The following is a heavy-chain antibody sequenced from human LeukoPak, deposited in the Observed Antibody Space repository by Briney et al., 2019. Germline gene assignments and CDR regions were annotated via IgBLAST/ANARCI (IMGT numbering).Heavy chain of an antibody. CDR3: ARSIAAAGDYFDY. Sequence: GGSLRLSCAASGFTFSSYAMHWVRQAPGKGLEWVAVISYDGSNKYYADSVKGRFTISRDNSKNTLYLQMNSLRAEDMAVYYCARSIAAAGDYFDYWGQGTLVTVSS. D-gene: IGHD6-13*01. CDR2: ISYDGSNK. V-gene: IGHV3-30*04. J-gene: IGHJ4*02. CDR1: GFTFSSYA.